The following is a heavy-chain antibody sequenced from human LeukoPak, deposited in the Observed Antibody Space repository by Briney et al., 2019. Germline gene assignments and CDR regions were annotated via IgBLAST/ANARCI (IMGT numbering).Heavy chain of an antibody. V-gene: IGHV1-69*05. J-gene: IGHJ4*02. CDR3: ARGPTRPKLRYFDWLVD. Sequence: SVKVSCKVSGGTFSSYAISWVRQTPGQGLEWMGGIIPIFGTANYAQKSQGRVTITTDESTSTAYMELSSLRSEDTAVYYCARGPTRPKLRYFDWLVDWGQGTLVTVSS. CDR1: GGTFSSYA. D-gene: IGHD3-9*01. CDR2: IIPIFGTA.